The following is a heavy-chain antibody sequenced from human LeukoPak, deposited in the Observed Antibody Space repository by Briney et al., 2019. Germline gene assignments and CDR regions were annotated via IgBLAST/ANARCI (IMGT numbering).Heavy chain of an antibody. CDR3: AKDLNGRISGSTYYDY. CDR2: ISSSGSTI. Sequence: GGSLRLSCAASGFTFSSYEMNWVRRAPGKGLEWVSYISSSGSTIYYADSVKGRFTISRDNAKNSLYLQMNSLRAEDTAVYYCAKDLNGRISGSTYYDYWGQGTLVTVSS. CDR1: GFTFSSYE. J-gene: IGHJ4*02. D-gene: IGHD1-7*01. V-gene: IGHV3-48*03.